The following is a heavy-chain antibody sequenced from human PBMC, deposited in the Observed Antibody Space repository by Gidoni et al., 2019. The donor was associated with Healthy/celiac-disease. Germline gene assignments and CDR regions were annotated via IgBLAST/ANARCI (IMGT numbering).Heavy chain of an antibody. D-gene: IGHD6-13*01. CDR2: IYYIGST. Sequence: QLQLQESGTGLVKPSEPLSLTCTVSGGSISSNSYYWGWIRQPPGKGLEWIGRIYYIGSTYYNPSLKSRVTISVDTSKNQVSLKLSSVTAADTAVYYCARHALRRAAAPGNWFDPWGQGTLVTVSS. CDR1: GGSISSNSYY. CDR3: ARHALRRAAAPGNWFDP. V-gene: IGHV4-39*01. J-gene: IGHJ5*02.